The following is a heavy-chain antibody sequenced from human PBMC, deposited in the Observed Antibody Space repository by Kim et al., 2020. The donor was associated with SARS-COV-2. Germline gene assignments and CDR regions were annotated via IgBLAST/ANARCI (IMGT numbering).Heavy chain of an antibody. V-gene: IGHV3-23*01. CDR2: ITGSGGST. CDR3: AKETAYCGGGCYFLSDS. J-gene: IGHJ5*01. CDR1: GFSFRSYT. Sequence: GGSLRLSCAASGFSFRSYTLTWVRQAPGKGLEWVSAITGSGGSTYYADSVKGRFTISRDNSDNTVYLQMSSLRAEDTAVYYCAKETAYCGGGCYFLSDS. D-gene: IGHD2-21*02.